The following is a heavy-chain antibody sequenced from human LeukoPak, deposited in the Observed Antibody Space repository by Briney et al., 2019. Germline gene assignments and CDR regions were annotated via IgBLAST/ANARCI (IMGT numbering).Heavy chain of an antibody. Sequence: GGSLRLSCAASGFTFSSYSMNWGRQAPGKGREWVSSISSSSSYIYYADSVKGRFTISRDNANNSLYLQMNSLRAEDTAVYYCARDKSRELPDYWGQGTLVTVSS. CDR1: GFTFSSYS. CDR3: ARDKSRELPDY. J-gene: IGHJ4*02. CDR2: ISSSSSYI. V-gene: IGHV3-21*01. D-gene: IGHD1-26*01.